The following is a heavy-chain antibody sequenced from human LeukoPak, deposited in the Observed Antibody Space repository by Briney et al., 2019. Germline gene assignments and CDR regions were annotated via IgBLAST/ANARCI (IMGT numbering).Heavy chain of an antibody. D-gene: IGHD2-15*01. J-gene: IGHJ4*02. V-gene: IGHV1-69*13. CDR1: GGTFSSYA. CDR2: IIPIFGTA. Sequence: ASVKVSCKAPGGTFSSYAISWVRQAPGQGLEWMGGIIPIFGTANYAQKFQGRVTITADESTSTAYMELSSLRSEDTAVYYCAREYPSGGSCYGYWGQGTLVTVSS. CDR3: AREYPSGGSCYGY.